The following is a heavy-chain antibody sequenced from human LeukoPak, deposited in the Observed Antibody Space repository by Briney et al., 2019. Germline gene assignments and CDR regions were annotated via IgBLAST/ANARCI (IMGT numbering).Heavy chain of an antibody. CDR1: GYTFTGYY. CDR2: INPNSGGT. V-gene: IGHV1-2*02. CDR3: ARVSQRWLQFLPFDY. Sequence: GASVKISCKASGYTFTGYYMHWVRQAPGQGLEWMGWINPNSGGTNYAQKFQGRVTMTRDTSISTAYMELSRLRSDDTAVYYCARVSQRWLQFLPFDYWGQGTLVTVSS. J-gene: IGHJ4*02. D-gene: IGHD5-24*01.